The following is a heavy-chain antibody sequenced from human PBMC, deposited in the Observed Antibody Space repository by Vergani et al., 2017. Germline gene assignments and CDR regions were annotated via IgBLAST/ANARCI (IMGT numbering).Heavy chain of an antibody. Sequence: QVQLEESGPGLVKPSQTLSLTCTVSGGSINTGAYYWSWIRQPAGKGLEWIGRVYYSGSTYYNPSLKSRVTISVDTSKNQFSLKLSSVTAADTAVYYCARQENYYGSGSLVDYWGQGTLVTVSS. J-gene: IGHJ4*02. CDR2: VYYSGST. V-gene: IGHV4-30-2*03. CDR1: GGSINTGAYY. CDR3: ARQENYYGSGSLVDY. D-gene: IGHD3-10*01.